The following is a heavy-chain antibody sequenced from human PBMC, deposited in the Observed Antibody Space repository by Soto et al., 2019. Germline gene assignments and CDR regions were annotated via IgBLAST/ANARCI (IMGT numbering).Heavy chain of an antibody. D-gene: IGHD2-2*01. CDR3: ARDIRLGSCSSTSCNFDY. V-gene: IGHV1-46*03. Sequence: ASVKVSCKASGYTFTSYYMHWVRQAPGQGLEWMGIIKPSGGSTSYAQKFQGRVTMTRDTSTSTVYMELSSLRSEDTAVYYCARDIRLGSCSSTSCNFDYWGQGTLVTVSS. CDR2: IKPSGGST. J-gene: IGHJ4*02. CDR1: GYTFTSYY.